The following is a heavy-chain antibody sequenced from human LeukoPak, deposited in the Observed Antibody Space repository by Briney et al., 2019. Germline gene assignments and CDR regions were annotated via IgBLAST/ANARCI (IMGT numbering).Heavy chain of an antibody. J-gene: IGHJ4*02. CDR3: ASGGDYNSTLFDY. V-gene: IGHV4-59*01. CDR1: GRSISSYY. Sequence: PSETLSLTCTLSGRSISSYYWNWIRQPPRKGLEWIGYISYSGTTNYNPSLKSRVTISVDTSKKQFSLKLTSATAADTAVYYCASGGDYNSTLFDYWGQGTLVTVSS. CDR2: ISYSGTT. D-gene: IGHD1-1*01.